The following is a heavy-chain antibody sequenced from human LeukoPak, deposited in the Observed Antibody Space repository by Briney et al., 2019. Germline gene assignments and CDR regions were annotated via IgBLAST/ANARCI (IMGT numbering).Heavy chain of an antibody. CDR2: INSDESIT. D-gene: IGHD1-26*01. CDR1: GFTFSSSW. V-gene: IGHV3-74*01. CDR3: ARGGSPPEALGDAFDI. Sequence: GGSLRLPCAASGFTFSSSWMHWVRQAPGKGLVWVSRINSDESITRYADSVKGRITISRDNGKNTLYLQMNSLRTEDTAVYYCARGGSPPEALGDAFDIWGQGTMVTVSS. J-gene: IGHJ3*02.